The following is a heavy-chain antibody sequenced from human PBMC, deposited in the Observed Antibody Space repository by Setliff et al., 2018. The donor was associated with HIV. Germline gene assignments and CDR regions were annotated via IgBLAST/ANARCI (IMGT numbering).Heavy chain of an antibody. CDR1: GYTFIRYD. CDR3: ARNFGLSPSGKYYYYYGMDI. Sequence: ASVKVSCKASGYTFIRYDVNWVRRATGQGLEWLGWVNPNSGDAIYAQNFQGRVTMTRDTSINAAYMELRGLRSDDTAVYYCARNFGLSPSGKYYYYYGMDIWGQGTTVTAP. CDR2: VNPNSGDA. D-gene: IGHD3-10*01. J-gene: IGHJ6*02. V-gene: IGHV1-2*02.